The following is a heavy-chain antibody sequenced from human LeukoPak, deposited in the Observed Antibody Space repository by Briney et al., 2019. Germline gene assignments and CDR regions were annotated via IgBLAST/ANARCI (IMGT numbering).Heavy chain of an antibody. CDR2: IYQSGST. Sequence: PSETLSLTCTVSGYSISSGYYWGWIRQPPGKGLEWIGSIYQSGSTHYNPSLKGRVTISVDTSKNQFSLKLSAVTAADTAVYYCASAVDSFDPWGQGTLVTVSS. CDR3: ASAVDSFDP. J-gene: IGHJ5*02. CDR1: GYSISSGYY. V-gene: IGHV4-38-2*02. D-gene: IGHD3/OR15-3a*01.